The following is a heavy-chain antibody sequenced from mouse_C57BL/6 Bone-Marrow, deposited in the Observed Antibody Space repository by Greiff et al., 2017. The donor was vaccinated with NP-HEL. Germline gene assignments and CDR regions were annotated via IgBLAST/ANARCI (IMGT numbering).Heavy chain of an antibody. V-gene: IGHV1-64*01. J-gene: IGHJ1*03. CDR1: GYTFTSYW. CDR2: IYPNSGST. CDR3: ARNFYWYVDV. Sequence: QVQLQQPGAELVKPGASVKLSCKASGYTFTSYWMHWVKQRPGQGLEWIGMIYPNSGSTYYNEKFKSKATLTADKSSSTAYMQLSILTSEDSAVYYCARNFYWYVDVWGTGTTVTVSS.